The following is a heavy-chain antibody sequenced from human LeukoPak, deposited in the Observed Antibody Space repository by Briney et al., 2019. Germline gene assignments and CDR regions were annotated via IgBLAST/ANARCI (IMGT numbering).Heavy chain of an antibody. Sequence: TGGSLRLSCAASGFTFSSYAMSWVRQVPGEGLVWDSRINEDGSITNYADSVKGRFSISRDNAKNTLYLQMNSLRAEDTAVYYCGRDLGGRSGYWGQGTLVTVSS. V-gene: IGHV3-74*01. J-gene: IGHJ4*02. CDR1: GFTFSSYA. CDR2: INEDGSIT. CDR3: GRDLGGRSGY. D-gene: IGHD1-26*01.